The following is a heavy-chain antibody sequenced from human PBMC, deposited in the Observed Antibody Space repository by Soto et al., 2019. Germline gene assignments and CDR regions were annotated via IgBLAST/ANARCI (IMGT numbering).Heavy chain of an antibody. V-gene: IGHV1-8*01. CDR3: ARSPFVRYNRNYLRGFDF. D-gene: IGHD1-7*01. CDR2: MNPNSGNT. CDR1: GYTFTSYD. Sequence: ASVKVSCKASGYTFTSYDINWVRQATGQGLEWMGWMNPNSGNTGYAQKFQGRVTMTRNTSISTAYMELSSLRSEDTAVYYCARSPFVRYNRNYLRGFDFWGKGTLVPVSS. J-gene: IGHJ5*01.